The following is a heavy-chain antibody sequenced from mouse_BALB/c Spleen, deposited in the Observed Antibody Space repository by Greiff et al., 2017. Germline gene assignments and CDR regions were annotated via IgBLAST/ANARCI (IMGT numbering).Heavy chain of an antibody. V-gene: IGHV1S81*02. D-gene: IGHD1-2*01. Sequence: VQLVESGAELVKPGASVKLSCKASGYTFTSYYMYWVKQRPGQGLEWIGEINPSNGGTNFNEKFKSKATLTVDKSSSTAYMQLSSLTSEDSAVYYCTRFYGYADYWGQGTTLTVSS. J-gene: IGHJ2*01. CDR3: TRFYGYADY. CDR2: INPSNGGT. CDR1: GYTFTSYY.